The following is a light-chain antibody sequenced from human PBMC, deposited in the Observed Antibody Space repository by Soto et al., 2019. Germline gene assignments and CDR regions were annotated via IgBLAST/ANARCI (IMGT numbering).Light chain of an antibody. CDR2: DVN. J-gene: IGLJ1*01. CDR1: TSDIHDFNS. Sequence: HSVLTQPASVSGSPGQSITISCSGPTSDIHDFNSISWYRRHPGKAPRLIVYDVNKRPSGISPRFSGSKSGLTASLTISGLQGEDEADYFCTSYTAKNTLVFGTGTKVTVL. V-gene: IGLV2-14*01. CDR3: TSYTAKNTLV.